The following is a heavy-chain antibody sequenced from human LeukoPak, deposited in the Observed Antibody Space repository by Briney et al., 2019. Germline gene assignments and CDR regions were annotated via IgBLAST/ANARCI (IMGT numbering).Heavy chain of an antibody. CDR2: INHSGST. J-gene: IGHJ5*02. Sequence: PSETLSLTCDVFGGSFSGYYWSWIRQPPGKGLEWIGEINHSGSTNYNPSLKSRVTISVDTSKNQFSLKLSSVTAADTAVYYCARGCRRSSWPRGNWFDPWGQGTLVTVSS. CDR3: ARGCRRSSWPRGNWFDP. V-gene: IGHV4-34*01. D-gene: IGHD6-13*01. CDR1: GGSFSGYY.